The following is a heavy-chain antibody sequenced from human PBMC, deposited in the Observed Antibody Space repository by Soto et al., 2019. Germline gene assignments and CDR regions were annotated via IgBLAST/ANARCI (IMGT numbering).Heavy chain of an antibody. V-gene: IGHV4-61*08. CDR3: ARGWTLPNYYGMDV. Sequence: SETLSLTCTVSGGSISSGGNYWSWIRQHPGKGLEWIGYIYYSGTTNYNPSLKSRVTISVDTSKNQFSLKLSSVTAADTAVYYCARGWTLPNYYGMDVWGQGTTVTVSS. J-gene: IGHJ6*02. CDR2: IYYSGTT. CDR1: GGSISSGGNY.